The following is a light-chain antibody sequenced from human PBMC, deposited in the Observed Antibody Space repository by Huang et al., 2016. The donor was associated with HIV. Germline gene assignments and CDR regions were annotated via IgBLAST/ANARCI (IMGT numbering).Light chain of an antibody. V-gene: IGKV1-5*03. Sequence: DIQMTQSPSTLSAFVGDRLTTTCRASQNISSWLAWYQQKPGKAPRLLIYKISSLESGVPSRFSGSGSGTEFTLTISSLQPGDIGSYYCQYGETFGQGSKVEVK. CDR2: KIS. CDR1: QNISSW. CDR3: QYGET. J-gene: IGKJ1*01.